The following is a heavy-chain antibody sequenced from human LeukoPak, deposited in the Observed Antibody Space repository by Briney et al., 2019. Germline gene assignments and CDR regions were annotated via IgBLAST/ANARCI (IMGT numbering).Heavy chain of an antibody. CDR3: ASGEDFWSGYYTLGY. J-gene: IGHJ4*02. V-gene: IGHV4-59*08. Sequence: SETLSLTCTVSGGSISSYYWSWIRQPPGKGLEWIGYIYYSGSTNYNPSLKSRVTISVDTSKDQFSPKLSSVTAADTAVYYCASGEDFWSGYYTLGYWGQGTLVTVSS. D-gene: IGHD3-3*01. CDR2: IYYSGST. CDR1: GGSISSYY.